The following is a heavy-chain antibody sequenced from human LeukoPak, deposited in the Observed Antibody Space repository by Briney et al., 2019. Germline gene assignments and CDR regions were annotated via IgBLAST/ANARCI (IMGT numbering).Heavy chain of an antibody. CDR1: GFIFVDYA. Sequence: GGSLRLSCTASGFIFVDYAMSWFRQAPGKGLEWVGFIRSIAYGGTTEYAAFVKGRFTISRDDSKSIAYLQMNSLKTEDTAVYYCTRDTSRIAVAVDFDYWGQGTLVTVSS. V-gene: IGHV3-49*03. CDR3: TRDTSRIAVAVDFDY. CDR2: IRSIAYGGTT. D-gene: IGHD6-19*01. J-gene: IGHJ4*02.